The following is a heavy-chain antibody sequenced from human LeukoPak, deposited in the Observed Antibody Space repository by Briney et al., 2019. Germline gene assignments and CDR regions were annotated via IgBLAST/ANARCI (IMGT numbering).Heavy chain of an antibody. D-gene: IGHD3-22*01. V-gene: IGHV4-59*08. Sequence: PSETLSLTCTVSGGSISGSYWSWIRQPPGKGLEWIGYIYYSGSTNYNPSLKSRVTISVDTSKNQFSLRLSSVTAADTAVYYCATAAVVGGYYRPFDYWGQGTLVTVSS. J-gene: IGHJ4*02. CDR2: IYYSGST. CDR3: ATAAVVGGYYRPFDY. CDR1: GGSISGSY.